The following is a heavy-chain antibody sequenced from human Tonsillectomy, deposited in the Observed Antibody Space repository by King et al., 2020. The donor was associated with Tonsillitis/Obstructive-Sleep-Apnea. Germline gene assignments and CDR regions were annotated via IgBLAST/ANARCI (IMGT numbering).Heavy chain of an antibody. J-gene: IGHJ6*03. CDR1: EFTFSNYE. CDR2: ISSGGGTI. V-gene: IGHV3-48*03. Sequence: EVQLVESGGGLVQPGGSLRLSCAASEFTFSNYEMNWVRQAPGKGLEWVSYISSGGGTISYADTVKGRFTISRDNAKNSLYLQMNSLSAVDTAIYYCARVGYYYLDVWGKGTTVTVSS. CDR3: ARVGYYYLDV.